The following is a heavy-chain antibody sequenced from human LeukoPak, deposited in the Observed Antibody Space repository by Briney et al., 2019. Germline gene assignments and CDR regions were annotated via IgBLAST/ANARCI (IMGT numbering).Heavy chain of an antibody. D-gene: IGHD5-24*01. Sequence: GSLRLSCVASGFPFSSYWMAWVRQAPGKGLEWVANIKQDGSKKSYVDSVKGRFTISRDNAKNSLYLQMNSLRAEDTAIYYCTRVGYIDEGIDYWGQGTLVTVSS. CDR3: TRVGYIDEGIDY. V-gene: IGHV3-7*04. J-gene: IGHJ4*02. CDR1: GFPFSSYW. CDR2: IKQDGSKK.